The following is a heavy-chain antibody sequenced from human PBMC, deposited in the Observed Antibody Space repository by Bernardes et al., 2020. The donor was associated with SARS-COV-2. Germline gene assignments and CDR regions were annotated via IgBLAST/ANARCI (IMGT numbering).Heavy chain of an antibody. D-gene: IGHD7-27*01. CDR2: ISYDGSNK. CDR3: AKDRGGGDWGNIDY. V-gene: IGHV3-30*18. J-gene: IGHJ4*02. CDR1: GFTFSSYG. Sequence: GGSLRLSCAASGFTFSSYGMHWVRQAPGKGLEWVAVISYDGSNKYYADSVKGRFTISRDNSKNTLYLQMNSLRAEDTAVYYCAKDRGGGDWGNIDYWGQGTLVTVSS.